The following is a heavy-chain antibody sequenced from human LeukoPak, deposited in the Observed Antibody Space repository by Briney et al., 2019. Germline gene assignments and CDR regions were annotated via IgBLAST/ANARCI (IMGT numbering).Heavy chain of an antibody. CDR3: AKDTFGTGGFDY. D-gene: IGHD1-1*01. Sequence: GGSLRLSCAASGFTFSSYAMSWVRQAPGKGLEWVSAISGSGGSTYYADPVKGRFTISRDNSKNTLYLQMNSLRAEDTAVYYCAKDTFGTGGFDYWGQGTLVTVSS. CDR1: GFTFSSYA. V-gene: IGHV3-23*01. CDR2: ISGSGGST. J-gene: IGHJ4*02.